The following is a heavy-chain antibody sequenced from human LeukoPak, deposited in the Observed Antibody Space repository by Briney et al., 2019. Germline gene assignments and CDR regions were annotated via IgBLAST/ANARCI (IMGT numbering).Heavy chain of an antibody. CDR3: ARGRAHDFWSGYYHYYGMDV. V-gene: IGHV1-8*01. CDR1: GYTFTSYD. CDR2: MNPNSGNT. J-gene: IGHJ6*02. D-gene: IGHD3-3*01. Sequence: ASVKVSCKASGYTFTSYDINWVRQATGQGLEWMGWMNPNSGNTGYAQKFQGRVTMTRNTSISIAYMELSSLRSEDTAVYYCARGRAHDFWSGYYHYYGMDVWGQGTTVTVSS.